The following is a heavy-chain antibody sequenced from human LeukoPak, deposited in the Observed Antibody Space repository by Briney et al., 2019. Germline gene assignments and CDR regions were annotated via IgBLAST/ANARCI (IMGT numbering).Heavy chain of an antibody. CDR3: ARLRCDGTCYENKRTAFDN. D-gene: IGHD2-15*01. CDR2: VYMGGST. V-gene: IGHV3-66*04. Sequence: PGGSLRLSCAASGFTVSSNYMTWVRQAPKKGLEWVTVVYMGGSTYYADLVKGRFTISRDNSKNTVYLQMNSLRAEDTAVYYCARLRCDGTCYENKRTAFDNWGQGTMVTVSS. J-gene: IGHJ3*02. CDR1: GFTVSSNY.